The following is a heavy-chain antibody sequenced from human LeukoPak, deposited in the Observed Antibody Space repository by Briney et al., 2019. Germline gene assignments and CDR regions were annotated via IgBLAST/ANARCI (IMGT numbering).Heavy chain of an antibody. CDR2: IYYSGST. CDR1: GGSISSSSYY. CDR3: ARAPHPGSYYYGSGSYDFDY. V-gene: IGHV4-39*07. J-gene: IGHJ4*02. D-gene: IGHD3-10*01. Sequence: PSETLSLTCTVSGGSISSSSYYWGWIRQPPGKGLEWIGSIYYSGSTYYNPSLKSRVTISVDTSKNQFSLKLSSVTAADTAVYYCARAPHPGSYYYGSGSYDFDYWGQGTLVTVSS.